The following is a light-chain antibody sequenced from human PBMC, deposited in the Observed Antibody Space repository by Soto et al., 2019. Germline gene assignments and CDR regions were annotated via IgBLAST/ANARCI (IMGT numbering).Light chain of an antibody. CDR1: QSISNR. CDR3: QHYGGVWT. CDR2: DAS. V-gene: IGKV1-5*01. Sequence: DIQMTQSPSTLSASVGDRVTITCRASQSISNRLAWYQQKPGKAPKVLIYDASSLAGGVPSRFSGTGSETEFILTISSLQPDDFATYHCQHYGGVWTFGQGTKVEIK. J-gene: IGKJ1*01.